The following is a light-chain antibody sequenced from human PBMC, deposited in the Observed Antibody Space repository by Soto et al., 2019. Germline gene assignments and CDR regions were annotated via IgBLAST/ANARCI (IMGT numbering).Light chain of an antibody. Sequence: QSALTQPASVSGSPGQSITISCTGTCSDVGGYNYVSWYQQHPGKAPKLMIYDVSNRPSGVSNRFSGSKSGNTASLTISGLQAEDEADYYCSSYTSSSSPCVFGGGTKLTVL. CDR3: SSYTSSSSPCV. J-gene: IGLJ2*01. CDR1: CSDVGGYNY. V-gene: IGLV2-14*01. CDR2: DVS.